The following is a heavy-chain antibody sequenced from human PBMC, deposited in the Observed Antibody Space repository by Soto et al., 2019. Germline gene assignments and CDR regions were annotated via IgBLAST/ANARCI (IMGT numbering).Heavy chain of an antibody. Sequence: GGSLRLSCAASGFSVSSNYMSWVRQAPGKGLEWVSVIYTGGSTHYADSVEGRFTISRDISKNTLYLQMNSLRAEDTAVYSCTREPGSIAVAGTIWGQGTRVTVSS. CDR2: IYTGGST. CDR1: GFSVSSNY. D-gene: IGHD6-19*01. J-gene: IGHJ4*02. CDR3: TREPGSIAVAGTI. V-gene: IGHV3-53*01.